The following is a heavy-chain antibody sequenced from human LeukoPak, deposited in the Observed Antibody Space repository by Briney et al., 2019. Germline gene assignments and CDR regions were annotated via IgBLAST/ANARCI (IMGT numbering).Heavy chain of an antibody. CDR3: TTGIDYGGGY. CDR2: IKNKADGETT. CDR1: GFPSSSYV. J-gene: IGHJ4*02. V-gene: IGHV3-15*01. Sequence: PAGSLRLSCAASGFPSSSYVVSWVRQAPGRGLEWVGRIKNKADGETTDYSAAVKGRFSVSRDDSNNVLFLHMNNLKNEDTGIYYCTTGIDYGGGYWGQGTLVTVSS. D-gene: IGHD4/OR15-4a*01.